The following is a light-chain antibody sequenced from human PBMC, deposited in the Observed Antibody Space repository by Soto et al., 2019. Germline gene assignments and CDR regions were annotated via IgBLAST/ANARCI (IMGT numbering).Light chain of an antibody. V-gene: IGKV3-15*01. CDR3: QHYNNWPPWT. CDR1: QSVSSN. Sequence: EIVMTQSPATLSVSPGERATLSCRASQSVSSNLAWYQQKPGQAPRLLIYRASTRATGIPARFTGRGSGTEFTLTISSLQSEDFAVYYCQHYNNWPPWTFGQGTKVEIK. CDR2: RAS. J-gene: IGKJ1*01.